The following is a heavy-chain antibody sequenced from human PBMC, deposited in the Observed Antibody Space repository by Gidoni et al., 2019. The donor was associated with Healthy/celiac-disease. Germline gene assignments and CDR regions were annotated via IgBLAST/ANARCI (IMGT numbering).Heavy chain of an antibody. CDR1: GGSISSGGDY. V-gene: IGHV4-31*03. Sequence: QVQLQESGPGRVKPSQTLALTGTVAGGSISSGGDYWCWIRQHPGKGLAWIGYIYCRGSTSYNPSLQIRVTISVDTSKNQFSLKLSSVSAADTAVYYCARDVHYYDSSGSYYYFDYWGQGPLVTVSS. CDR2: IYCRGST. J-gene: IGHJ4*02. D-gene: IGHD3-22*01. CDR3: ARDVHYYDSSGSYYYFDY.